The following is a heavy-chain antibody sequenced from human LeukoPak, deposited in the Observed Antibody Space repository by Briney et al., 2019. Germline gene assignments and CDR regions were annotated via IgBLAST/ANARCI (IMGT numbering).Heavy chain of an antibody. CDR2: IVVGSGNT. CDR3: AAEPGYSSSWGRDNWFDP. D-gene: IGHD6-13*01. J-gene: IGHJ5*02. CDR1: GFTFTSSA. V-gene: IGHV1-58*02. Sequence: GASVKVSCKASGFTFTSSAMQWVRQARGQRLEWIGWIVVGSGNTNYAQKFQERVTITRDMSTSTAYMELSSLGSEDTAVYYCAAEPGYSSSWGRDNWFDPWGQGTLVTVSS.